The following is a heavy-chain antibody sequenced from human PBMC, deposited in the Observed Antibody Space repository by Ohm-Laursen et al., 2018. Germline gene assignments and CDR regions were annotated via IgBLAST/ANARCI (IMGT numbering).Heavy chain of an antibody. V-gene: IGHV3-74*01. J-gene: IGHJ6*02. CDR3: ARGGSSGWFPYYYYYYGMDV. CDR1: AFTFRSYW. CDR2: INSDGSST. D-gene: IGHD6-19*01. Sequence: SLRLSCAASAFTFRSYWTHWVRQAPGKGLVWVSRINSDGSSTSYADSVKGRFTISRDNAKNTLYLQMNSLRAEDTAVYYCARGGSSGWFPYYYYYYGMDVWGQGTTVTVSS.